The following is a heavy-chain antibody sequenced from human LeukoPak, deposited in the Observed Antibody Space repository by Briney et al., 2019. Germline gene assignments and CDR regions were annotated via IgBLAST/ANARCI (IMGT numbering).Heavy chain of an antibody. CDR3: AKARYIAAAGTRNFDY. D-gene: IGHD6-13*01. V-gene: IGHV3-21*01. CDR1: GFIFSSYG. CDR2: ISSSSSYI. Sequence: GGSLRLSCAASGFIFSSYGMHWVRQAPGKGLEWVSSISSSSSYIYYADSVKGRFTISRDNAKNSLYLQMNSLRAEDTAVYYCAKARYIAAAGTRNFDYWGQGTLVTVSS. J-gene: IGHJ4*02.